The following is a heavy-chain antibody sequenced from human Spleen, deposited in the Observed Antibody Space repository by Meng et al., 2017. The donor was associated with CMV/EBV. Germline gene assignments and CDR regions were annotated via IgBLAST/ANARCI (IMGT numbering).Heavy chain of an antibody. J-gene: IGHJ4*02. CDR1: GGPFSDYY. V-gene: IGHV4-34*01. Sequence: SETLSLTCAVYGGPFSDYYWSWVRQPPGKGLEWLGEIYLRGTTNYNPSLKSRVTMSVDMSKNQFSLKLNSVIAADTGVYYCARTSYSDSSGYYSHDYWGQGTLVTVSS. CDR3: ARTSYSDSSGYYSHDY. CDR2: IYLRGTT. D-gene: IGHD3-22*01.